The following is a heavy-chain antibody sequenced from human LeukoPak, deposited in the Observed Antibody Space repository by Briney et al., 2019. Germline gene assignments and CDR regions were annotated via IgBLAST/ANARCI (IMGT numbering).Heavy chain of an antibody. CDR1: GYTFTSYA. D-gene: IGHD6-13*01. V-gene: IGHV7-4-1*02. J-gene: IGHJ6*02. CDR3: ARGAGAAAGLYYYYYYGMDV. Sequence: ASVKVSCKASGYTFTSYAMNWVRQAPGQGLEWMGWINTNTGNPTYAQGFTGRFVFSLDTSVSTAYLQISSLKAEDTAVYYCARGAGAAAGLYYYYYYGMDVWGQGTTVTVSS. CDR2: INTNTGNP.